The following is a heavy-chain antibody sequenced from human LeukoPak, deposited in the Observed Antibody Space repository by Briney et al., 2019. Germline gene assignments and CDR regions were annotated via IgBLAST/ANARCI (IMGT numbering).Heavy chain of an antibody. CDR2: INWNGGST. CDR1: GFTFDDYG. Sequence: PGGSLRLSCAASGFTFDDYGMSWVRQAPGKGLEWVSGINWNGGSTGYADSVKGRFTISRDNAKNSLYLQMNSLRAEDTAVYYCAKRLRGDDAFDIWGQGTMVTVSS. D-gene: IGHD3-10*01. CDR3: AKRLRGDDAFDI. J-gene: IGHJ3*02. V-gene: IGHV3-20*04.